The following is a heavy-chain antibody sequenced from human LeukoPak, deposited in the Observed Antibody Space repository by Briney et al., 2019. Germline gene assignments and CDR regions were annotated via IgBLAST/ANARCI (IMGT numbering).Heavy chain of an antibody. J-gene: IGHJ6*03. CDR3: ARGSRIWLYYYYYMDV. CDR2: ISSSSSYI. CDR1: GFTFSSYS. V-gene: IGHV3-21*01. Sequence: GGSLRLSCAASGFTFSSYSMNWVRQAPGKGLEWVSSISSSSSYIYYADSVKGRFTISRDNAKNSLYLQMNSLRAEDTAVYYCARGSRIWLYYYYYMDVWGKGTTVSVSS. D-gene: IGHD5-18*01.